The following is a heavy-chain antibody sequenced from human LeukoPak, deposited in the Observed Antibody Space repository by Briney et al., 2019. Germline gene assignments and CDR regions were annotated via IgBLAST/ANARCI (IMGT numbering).Heavy chain of an antibody. CDR3: ARARSSGWYRCDY. V-gene: IGHV3-48*01. CDR1: GFTFNTYT. CDR2: ISGSSGII. D-gene: IGHD6-19*01. J-gene: IGHJ4*02. Sequence: PGGSLRLSCAASGFTFNTYTMNWVRQAPGKGLEWVSYISGSSGIIDYADSVRGRFTISRDNAKNSLYLQMNSLRAEDTAVYYCARARSSGWYRCDYWGQGTLVTVSS.